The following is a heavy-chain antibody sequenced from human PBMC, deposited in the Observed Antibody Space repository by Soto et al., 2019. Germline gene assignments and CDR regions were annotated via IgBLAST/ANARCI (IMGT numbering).Heavy chain of an antibody. Sequence: GGSLRLSCAASGFTFSSYSMNWVRQAPGKGLEWVSSISSSSSYIYYADSVKGRFTISRDNAKNSLYLQMNSLRAEDTAVYYCARDQLGMDYYYYGMDVWGQGTTVTVSS. J-gene: IGHJ6*02. CDR1: GFTFSSYS. V-gene: IGHV3-21*01. CDR3: ARDQLGMDYYYYGMDV. CDR2: ISSSSSYI. D-gene: IGHD6-13*01.